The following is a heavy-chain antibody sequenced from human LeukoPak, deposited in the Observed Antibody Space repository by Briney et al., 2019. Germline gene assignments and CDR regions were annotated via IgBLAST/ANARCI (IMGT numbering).Heavy chain of an antibody. D-gene: IGHD3-3*01. CDR3: ARGLDGGWFDP. V-gene: IGHV4-61*01. Sequence: PSETLSLTCTVSGGSVSSGSYYWSWIRQPPGKGLEWIGYIYYSGSTNYNPSLKSRVTISVDTSKNQFSLKLSSVTAADTAVYYCARGLDGGWFDPWGQGTLVTVSS. CDR2: IYYSGST. J-gene: IGHJ5*02. CDR1: GGSVSSGSYY.